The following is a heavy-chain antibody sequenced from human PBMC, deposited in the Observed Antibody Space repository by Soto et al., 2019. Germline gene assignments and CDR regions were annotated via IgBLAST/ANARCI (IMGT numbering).Heavy chain of an antibody. J-gene: IGHJ6*02. D-gene: IGHD3-9*01. CDR2: ISSSGDSP. Sequence: GGSLRLSCAASGFTFSNYAMSWVRQAPGKGLEWVSAISSSGDSPYYADSVKGRFTISRDNSKNTLYLQMNSLRAEDTAVYYCARRPGILTGYPLYGMDVWGQGPTVTVSS. CDR3: ARRPGILTGYPLYGMDV. V-gene: IGHV3-23*01. CDR1: GFTFSNYA.